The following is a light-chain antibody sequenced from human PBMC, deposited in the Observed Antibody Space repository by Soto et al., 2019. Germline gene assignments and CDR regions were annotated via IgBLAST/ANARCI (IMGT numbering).Light chain of an antibody. V-gene: IGKV3D-20*02. CDR2: GAS. J-gene: IGKJ1*01. Sequence: EIVLTQSPGILSLSPGERATLSCRASQSVSNDFLAWYQQKPGQAPRLLIYGASTRATDVPDRFSGSGSGADFTLTISSLETEDFAVYYCQQRSDWPPTFGQGTKVDIK. CDR3: QQRSDWPPT. CDR1: QSVSNDF.